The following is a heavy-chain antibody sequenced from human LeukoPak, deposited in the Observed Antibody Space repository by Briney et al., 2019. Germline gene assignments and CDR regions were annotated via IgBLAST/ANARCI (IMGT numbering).Heavy chain of an antibody. D-gene: IGHD3-22*01. J-gene: IGHJ4*02. Sequence: GGSLRLSCAASGLTFSNYAMSWVRQAPGKGLEWVSGISGSASGTYYADSVKGRFTISRDNSENTLYLQMSSVRVGDTAVYYCARDRGRYYDSRGFYWGYYFDSWGQGILVTVST. CDR1: GLTFSNYA. CDR2: ISGSASGT. CDR3: ARDRGRYYDSRGFYWGYYFDS. V-gene: IGHV3-23*01.